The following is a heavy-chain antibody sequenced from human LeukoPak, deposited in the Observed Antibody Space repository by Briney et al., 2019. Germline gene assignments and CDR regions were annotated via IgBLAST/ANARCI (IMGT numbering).Heavy chain of an antibody. J-gene: IGHJ5*02. Sequence: ASVKVSCKASGYTFTSYYMHWVRQAPGQGLEWMGTINPSGGSTSYAQKFQGRVTMTRDTSTSTVYMELSGLRSEDTAVYYCAREPYPTYSSGWYASVDPWGQGTLVTVSS. CDR1: GYTFTSYY. V-gene: IGHV1-46*01. CDR3: AREPYPTYSSGWYASVDP. D-gene: IGHD6-19*01. CDR2: INPSGGST.